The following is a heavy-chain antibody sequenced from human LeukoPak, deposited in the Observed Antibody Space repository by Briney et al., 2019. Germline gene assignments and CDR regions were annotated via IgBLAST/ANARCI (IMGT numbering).Heavy chain of an antibody. J-gene: IGHJ4*02. CDR3: ASSGSYLGYFDY. V-gene: IGHV1-18*01. D-gene: IGHD1-26*01. Sequence: ASVKVSCKASGYTFTSYGISWVRQAPGQGLEWMGWISAYNGNTNYAQKLQGRVTMTTDTSSSTAYMELRSLRSDDTAVYYCASSGSYLGYFDYWGQGTLVTVSS. CDR1: GYTFTSYG. CDR2: ISAYNGNT.